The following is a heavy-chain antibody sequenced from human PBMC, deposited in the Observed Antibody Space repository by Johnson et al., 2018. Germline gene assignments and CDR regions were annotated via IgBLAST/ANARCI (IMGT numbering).Heavy chain of an antibody. CDR2: ISGSGGST. D-gene: IGHD6-13*01. CDR3: ARGSNSRHPLYDAFDI. J-gene: IGHJ3*02. CDR1: GFTFSSYS. Sequence: GGGLVKPGGSLRLSCAASGFTFSSYSMNWVRQAPGKGLEWVSAISGSGGSTYYADSVKGRFTTSRDNSKNTLYLQMNSLRAGDTAVYYCARGSNSRHPLYDAFDIWGQGTMVTVSS. V-gene: IGHV3-23*01.